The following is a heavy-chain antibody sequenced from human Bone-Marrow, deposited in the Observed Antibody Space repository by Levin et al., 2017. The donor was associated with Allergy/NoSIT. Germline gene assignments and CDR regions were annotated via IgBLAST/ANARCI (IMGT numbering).Heavy chain of an antibody. CDR2: IKSKTDGGTT. CDR3: TVGGDPGYSYGFAY. CDR1: GFTFSNAW. Sequence: GGSLRLSCAASGFTFSNAWMSWVRQAPGKGLEWVGRIKSKTDGGTTDYAAPVKGRFTISRDDSKNTLYLQMNSLKTEDTAVYYCTVGGDPGYSYGFAYWGQGTLVTVSS. J-gene: IGHJ4*02. V-gene: IGHV3-15*01. D-gene: IGHD5-18*01.